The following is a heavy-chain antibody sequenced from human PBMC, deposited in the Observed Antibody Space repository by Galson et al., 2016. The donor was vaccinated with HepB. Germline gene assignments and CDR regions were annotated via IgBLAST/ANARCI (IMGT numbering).Heavy chain of an antibody. CDR1: GGSFSGYY. V-gene: IGHV4-34*01. CDR3: ARGGNSGYGEFDYPKFYMDV. J-gene: IGHJ6*03. Sequence: ETLSLTCTMSGGSFSGYYWSWVRQSPGKVMEWIGEISHRGETNYNPSLETRVTMSVDSSMKQFSLNLKSLTAADTATYYCARGGNSGYGEFDYPKFYMDVWGKGATVTVSS. D-gene: IGHD5-12*01. CDR2: ISHRGET.